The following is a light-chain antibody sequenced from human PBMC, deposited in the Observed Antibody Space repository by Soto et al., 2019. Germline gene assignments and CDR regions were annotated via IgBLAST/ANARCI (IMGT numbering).Light chain of an antibody. CDR1: QSISSW. CDR3: QQYNSYWT. J-gene: IGKJ1*01. V-gene: IGKV1-5*01. Sequence: DIQMTQSPSTLSASVGDRVTITCRASQSISSWLAWYQQKPGKAPKLLIYDASSLESGVPSRFSGSGSGTEFTLTIRSLKPDDFATDYCQQYNSYWTFGQGTKVDIK. CDR2: DAS.